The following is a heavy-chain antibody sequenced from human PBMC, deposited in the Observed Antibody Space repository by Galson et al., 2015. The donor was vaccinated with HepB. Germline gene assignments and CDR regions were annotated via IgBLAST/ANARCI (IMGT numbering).Heavy chain of an antibody. CDR3: ERDRAIPPYHYYGMDL. Sequence: SLRLSCAASGFTFSYHAMHWVRQAPGKGLEWVAIISYDGSNKFYADSVKGRFTISRDNSKNTLYLQMNSLRAEDTAVYYCERDRAIPPYHYYGMDLWGQGTTVTVSS. J-gene: IGHJ6*02. D-gene: IGHD2-21*01. CDR2: ISYDGSNK. CDR1: GFTFSYHA. V-gene: IGHV3-30-3*01.